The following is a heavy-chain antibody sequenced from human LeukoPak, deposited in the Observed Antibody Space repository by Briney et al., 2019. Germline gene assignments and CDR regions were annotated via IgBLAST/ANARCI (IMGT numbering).Heavy chain of an antibody. CDR1: GYTFTGYY. J-gene: IGHJ6*02. V-gene: IGHV1-2*06. Sequence: GASVKVSCKASGYTFTGYYMHWVRQAPGQGLEWMGRINPNSGGTNYAQKFQGRVTMTRDTSTSTVYMELSSLRSEDTAVYYCARETDYYYYYGMDVWGQGTTVTVSS. CDR3: ARETDYYYYYGMDV. CDR2: INPNSGGT.